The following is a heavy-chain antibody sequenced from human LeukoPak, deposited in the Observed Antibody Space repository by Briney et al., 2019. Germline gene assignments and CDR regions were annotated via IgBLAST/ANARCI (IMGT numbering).Heavy chain of an antibody. D-gene: IGHD5-18*01. CDR3: AKGGLTAMAPKGAFDI. V-gene: IGHV3-30*02. J-gene: IGHJ3*02. Sequence: GGSLRLSCAASGFTFSSYGMHWVRQAPGKGLEWVSFIRYDGSNKYYADSVKGRFTISRDNSKNTLYLQMNSLRAEDTAVYYCAKGGLTAMAPKGAFDIWGQGTMVTVSS. CDR2: IRYDGSNK. CDR1: GFTFSSYG.